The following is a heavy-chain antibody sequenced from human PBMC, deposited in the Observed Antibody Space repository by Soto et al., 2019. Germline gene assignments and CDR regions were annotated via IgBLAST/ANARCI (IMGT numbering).Heavy chain of an antibody. CDR3: ARDLTYALNTGVRGVIGGLTSH. D-gene: IGHD3-10*01. V-gene: IGHV1-18*01. CDR1: GYTFTSYG. Sequence: QVQLVQSGAEVKKPGASVKVSCKASGYTFTSYGISWVRQAPGQGLEWMGWISAYNGNTNYAQKLQGRVTMTTDTSTSTAYMELRSLRSDDTAVYYCARDLTYALNTGVRGVIGGLTSHWGQGTLVTVSS. J-gene: IGHJ4*02. CDR2: ISAYNGNT.